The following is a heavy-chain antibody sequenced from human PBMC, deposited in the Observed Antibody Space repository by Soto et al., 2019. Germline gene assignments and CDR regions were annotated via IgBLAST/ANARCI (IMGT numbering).Heavy chain of an antibody. CDR3: ARDIEDYYGSGSYPSGIDY. CDR1: GFTFSSFA. Sequence: QVQLVESGGGVVQPGRSLRLSCAASGFTFSSFAFHWVHHAPGKALEWVAVISYDGSNKYYADSVKGRFTISRDNSKNTLYLQMNSLRAEDTAVYYCARDIEDYYGSGSYPSGIDYWGQGTLVTVSS. V-gene: IGHV3-30-3*01. CDR2: ISYDGSNK. J-gene: IGHJ4*02. D-gene: IGHD3-10*01.